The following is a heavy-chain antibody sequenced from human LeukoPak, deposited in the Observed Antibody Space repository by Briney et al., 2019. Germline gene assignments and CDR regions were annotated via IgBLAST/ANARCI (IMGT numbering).Heavy chain of an antibody. V-gene: IGHV3-23*01. Sequence: GGSLRLSCAASGFTFSSYAMNWVRQAPGKGLEWVSTISGSGGSTYYADSVKGRFTISRDNSKNTLYMQMNSLRAEDTAVYYCAKTAGSYSDYYYGMDVWGQGTTVTVSS. CDR2: ISGSGGST. CDR1: GFTFSSYA. D-gene: IGHD3-10*01. CDR3: AKTAGSYSDYYYGMDV. J-gene: IGHJ6*02.